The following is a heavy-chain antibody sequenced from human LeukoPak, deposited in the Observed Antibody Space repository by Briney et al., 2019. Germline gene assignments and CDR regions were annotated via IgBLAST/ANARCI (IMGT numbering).Heavy chain of an antibody. D-gene: IGHD3-3*01. CDR2: ISAYNGDT. CDR1: GYTYTTYG. J-gene: IGHJ6*03. V-gene: IGHV1-18*01. CDR3: ARVYNTYYDFWSGHIYYMDV. Sequence: ASVKVSCKASGYTYTTYGITWVRQAPGQGPEWMGWISAYNGDTNYAQKLQGRVTMTTDTSTNTAYMELRSLRSDDTAVYYCARVYNTYYDFWSGHIYYMDVWGKGTTVTVSS.